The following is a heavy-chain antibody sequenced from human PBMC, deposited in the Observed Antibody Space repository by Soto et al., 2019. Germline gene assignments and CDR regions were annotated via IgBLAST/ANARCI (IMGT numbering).Heavy chain of an antibody. V-gene: IGHV3-30-3*01. J-gene: IGHJ6*02. Sequence: QVQLVESGGGVVQPGRSLRLSCEGSGFTFSGYSIHWVRQAPGKGLEWVAVVSPDGSRKYYADSVKGRFTIPRDNSHDTVYLQRNSLRSEDTAIYFCARDVWHCGSDTCYFYGMDVWGQGTTITVSS. CDR3: ARDVWHCGSDTCYFYGMDV. D-gene: IGHD3-16*01. CDR2: VSPDGSRK. CDR1: GFTFSGYS.